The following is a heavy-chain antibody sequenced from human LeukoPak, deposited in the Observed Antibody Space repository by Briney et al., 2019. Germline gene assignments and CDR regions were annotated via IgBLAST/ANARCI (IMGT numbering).Heavy chain of an antibody. CDR1: GLTFDDYA. Sequence: GRSLRLSCAASGLTFDDYAMHWVRQAPGKGLGGVSLISGDGGSTYYADSVKGRFTISRDSSKNSLYLQMNSLRTEDTALYYCAKSSTGWYFDYWGQGTLVTVSS. D-gene: IGHD6-19*01. J-gene: IGHJ4*02. CDR3: AKSSTGWYFDY. V-gene: IGHV3-43*02. CDR2: ISGDGGST.